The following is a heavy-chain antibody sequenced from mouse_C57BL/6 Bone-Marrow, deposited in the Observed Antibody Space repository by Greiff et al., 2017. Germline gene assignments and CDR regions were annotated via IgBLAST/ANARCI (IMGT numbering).Heavy chain of an antibody. CDR3: ARLILRYYAMDY. J-gene: IGHJ4*01. Sequence: VQLQQSGAELVKPGASVKISCKASGFAFSSYWMYWVQQRPGKGLEWIGQIYPGDGDTNYNGKFKGKATLTADKSSSTAYMQLSSLTSEDSAVYFCARLILRYYAMDYWGQGTSVTVSS. D-gene: IGHD1-1*01. CDR2: IYPGDGDT. V-gene: IGHV1-80*01. CDR1: GFAFSSYW.